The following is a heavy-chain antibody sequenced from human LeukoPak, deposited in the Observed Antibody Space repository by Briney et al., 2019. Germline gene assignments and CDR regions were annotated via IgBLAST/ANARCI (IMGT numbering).Heavy chain of an antibody. J-gene: IGHJ4*02. CDR3: AKKGRFDY. V-gene: IGHV3-30*18. CDR2: ISYDGSNK. Sequence: GGPLRLSCAASGFTFSSYGMHWVRQAPGKGLEWVAVISYDGSNKYYADSVKGRFTISRDNSKNTLYLQMNSLRAEDTAVYYCAKKGRFDYWGQGTLVTVSS. CDR1: GFTFSSYG.